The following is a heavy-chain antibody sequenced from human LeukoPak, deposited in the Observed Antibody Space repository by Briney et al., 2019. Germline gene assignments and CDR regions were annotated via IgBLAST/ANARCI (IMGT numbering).Heavy chain of an antibody. CDR1: GGSISSYY. CDR2: IYYSGST. Sequence: SGPTLVKPSETLSLTCTVSGGSISSYYWSWIGQPAGKGLEWIGYIYYSGSTNYNPSLKSRVTISVDTSKNQFSLKLSSVTAADTAVYFCARARNYYDSSDYYYEGDAFDIWGQGTMVTVSS. D-gene: IGHD3-22*01. V-gene: IGHV4-59*01. CDR3: ARARNYYDSSDYYYEGDAFDI. J-gene: IGHJ3*02.